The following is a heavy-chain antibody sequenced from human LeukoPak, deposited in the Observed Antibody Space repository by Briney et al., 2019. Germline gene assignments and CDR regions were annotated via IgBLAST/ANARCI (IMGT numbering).Heavy chain of an antibody. CDR2: ITSSSYI. CDR3: ARDLVLYGDY. J-gene: IGHJ4*02. CDR1: GFTFSSYS. D-gene: IGHD4-17*01. Sequence: GGSLRLSCAASGFTFSSYSMNWVRQAPGKGLEWVSSITSSSYIYYADSVKGRFTISRDNAKNSLYLQMNSLRAEHTAVYYCARDLVLYGDYWGQGTLVTVSS. V-gene: IGHV3-21*01.